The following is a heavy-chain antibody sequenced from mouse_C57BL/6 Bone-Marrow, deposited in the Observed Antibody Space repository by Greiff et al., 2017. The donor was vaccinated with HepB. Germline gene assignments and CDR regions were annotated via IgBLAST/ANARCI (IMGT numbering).Heavy chain of an antibody. CDR3: ARSGYYSAMDY. J-gene: IGHJ4*01. V-gene: IGHV5-12*01. CDR2: ISNGGGST. D-gene: IGHD4-1*01. Sequence: EVQGVESGGGLVQPGGSLKLSCAASGFTFSDYYMYWVRQTPEKRLEWVAYISNGGGSTYYPDTVKGRFTISRDNAKNTLYLQMSRLKSEDTAMYYCARSGYYSAMDYWGQGTSVTVSS. CDR1: GFTFSDYY.